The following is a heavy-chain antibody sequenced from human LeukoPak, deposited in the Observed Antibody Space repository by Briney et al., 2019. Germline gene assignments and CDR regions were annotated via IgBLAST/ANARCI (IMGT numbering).Heavy chain of an antibody. Sequence: GRSLRLSCIASGVAFQRFAMHWVWQPPGKGLEWISGLTWNSARTLYADSVKGRFTISRDNAKNTLYLQMNSLRVEDTAFYYCAKGVGVQSLMVGAILVGGRRTMVTVSS. V-gene: IGHV3-9*01. CDR1: GVAFQRFA. J-gene: IGHJ3*01. CDR3: AKGVGVQSLMVGAILV. D-gene: IGHD1-26*01. CDR2: LTWNSART.